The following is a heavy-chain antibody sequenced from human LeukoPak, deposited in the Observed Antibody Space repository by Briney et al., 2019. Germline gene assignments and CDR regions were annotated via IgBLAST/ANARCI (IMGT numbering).Heavy chain of an antibody. CDR2: IRYDGSNK. V-gene: IGHV3-30*02. CDR3: ARDLMGIAYRGAFYY. D-gene: IGHD6-13*01. Sequence: GGSLRLSCASGFTFSSYGMHWVRQAPGKGLEWVAFIRYDGSNKCYSDSVKGRFTISRDNAKNSLYLQMNSLRAEDTAVYYCARDLMGIAYRGAFYYWGQGTLVTVSS. CDR1: GFTFSSYG. J-gene: IGHJ4*02.